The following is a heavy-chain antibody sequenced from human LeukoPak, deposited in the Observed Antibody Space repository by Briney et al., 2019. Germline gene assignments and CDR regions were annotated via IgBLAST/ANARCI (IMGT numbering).Heavy chain of an antibody. CDR1: GGSISSGGYY. J-gene: IGHJ6*02. V-gene: IGHV4-30-2*01. CDR3: ARGQLSAIPYYYSYGMDV. CDR2: IYHSGST. D-gene: IGHD5-24*01. Sequence: SETLSLTCTVSGGSISSGGYYWSWIRQPPGKGLEWIGYIYHSGSTYYNPSLKSRVTISVDRSKNQFSLKLSSVTAADTAVYYCARGQLSAIPYYYSYGMDVWGQGTTVTVSS.